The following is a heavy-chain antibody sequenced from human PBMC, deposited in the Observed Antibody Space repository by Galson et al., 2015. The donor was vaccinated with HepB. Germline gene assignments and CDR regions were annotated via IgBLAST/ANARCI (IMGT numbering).Heavy chain of an antibody. D-gene: IGHD3-10*01. J-gene: IGHJ4*02. CDR1: GFTFNNYG. CDR2: ITASGGDT. CDR3: AKRSASGAYYDS. Sequence: SLRLSCAASGFTFNNYGMAWVRQAPGKGPEWVSTITASGGDTFYAGSVKSRFTTSRDNSKNMFFLQMNSLRAEDSAEYYCAKRSASGAYYDSWGQGTLVTVSS. V-gene: IGHV3-23*01.